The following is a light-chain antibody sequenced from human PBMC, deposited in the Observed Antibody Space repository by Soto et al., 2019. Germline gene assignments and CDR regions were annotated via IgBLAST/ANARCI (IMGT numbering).Light chain of an antibody. CDR1: SSDVGAYDY. CDR3: SSYTSSSTYV. Sequence: LTQPASVSGSAGQSIAIACTGTSSDVGAYDYVSWYQQHPGKAPKVMIYDVSNRPSGVSNRFSGSKSGNTASLTISGLQAEDEADYYCSSYTSSSTYVFGTGTKATV. J-gene: IGLJ1*01. V-gene: IGLV2-14*01. CDR2: DVS.